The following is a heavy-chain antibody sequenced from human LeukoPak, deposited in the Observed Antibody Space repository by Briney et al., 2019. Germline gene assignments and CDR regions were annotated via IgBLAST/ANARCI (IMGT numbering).Heavy chain of an antibody. Sequence: GGPLRLSCAASGLSFSTFAMSWVRQGPARGLEWVSSIRGNGETFYADSVKGRFTLYSDSSRNTVYFQLNNLRVEDTAIYFCARSQWDLTYYLGSWGQGTLVAVSS. CDR3: ARSQWDLTYYLGS. J-gene: IGHJ4*02. V-gene: IGHV3-23*01. CDR2: IRGNGET. CDR1: GLSFSTFA. D-gene: IGHD1-26*01.